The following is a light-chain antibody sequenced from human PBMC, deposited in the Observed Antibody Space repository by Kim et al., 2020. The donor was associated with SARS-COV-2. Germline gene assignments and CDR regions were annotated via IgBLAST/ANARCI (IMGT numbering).Light chain of an antibody. CDR1: QSVTSTY. J-gene: IGKJ4*01. Sequence: EIVLTQSPDTLSLSPGERATLSCRASQSVTSTYLAWYQQYPGQAPRLLIYGASSRATGIPDRFSGSGSGTDFTLTISRLEPEDFEVYFCQQYGSSPLTFGGGTKVDIK. CDR3: QQYGSSPLT. V-gene: IGKV3-20*01. CDR2: GAS.